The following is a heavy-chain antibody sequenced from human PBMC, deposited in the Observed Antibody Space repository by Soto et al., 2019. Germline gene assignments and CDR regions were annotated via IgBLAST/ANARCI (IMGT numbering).Heavy chain of an antibody. CDR3: AKDSGVGWNFDS. J-gene: IGHJ4*02. D-gene: IGHD5-12*01. CDR1: GYIFTGYY. Sequence: QVQLVQSGAEVKKPGASVKVSCEASGYIFTGYYIHWVRQAPGQGLEWLGWINPNTRVTKYTQKFQRRVTMTRDTFINTAYMEQSRLTSDETAVFYCAKDSGVGWNFDSCGQGTLATGSS. CDR2: INPNTRVT. V-gene: IGHV1-2*02.